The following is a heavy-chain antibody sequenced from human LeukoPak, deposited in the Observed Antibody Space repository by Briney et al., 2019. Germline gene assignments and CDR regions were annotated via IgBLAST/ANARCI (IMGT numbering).Heavy chain of an antibody. V-gene: IGHV3-33*03. J-gene: IGHJ6*02. Sequence: GGSLRLSCAASGFTFSSYGMHWVRQAPGKGLEWVAVIWYDGSNKYYADSVKGRFTVSRDNSRNSLFLQMDSLGVEDTATYYCARARLRLGENYGMDVWGQGTTVTVSS. CDR3: ARARLRLGENYGMDV. CDR1: GFTFSSYG. D-gene: IGHD3-16*01. CDR2: IWYDGSNK.